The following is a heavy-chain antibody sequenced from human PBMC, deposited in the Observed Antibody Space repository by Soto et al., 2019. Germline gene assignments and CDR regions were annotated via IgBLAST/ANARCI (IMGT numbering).Heavy chain of an antibody. V-gene: IGHV3-23*01. D-gene: IGHD6-6*01. CDR2: ISGSGGST. CDR3: AKFPKNIAARPLGYFQH. Sequence: GGSLRLSCAASGFTFSSYAMSWVRQAPGKGLEWVSAISGSGGSTYYADSVKGRFTISRDNSKNTLYLQMNSLRAEDTAVYYCAKFPKNIAARPLGYFQHWGQGTLVTVSS. CDR1: GFTFSSYA. J-gene: IGHJ1*01.